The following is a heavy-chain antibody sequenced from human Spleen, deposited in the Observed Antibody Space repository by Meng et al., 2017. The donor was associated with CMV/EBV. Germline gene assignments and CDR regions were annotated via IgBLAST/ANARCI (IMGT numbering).Heavy chain of an antibody. CDR3: ARGKVVVAAPIDY. V-gene: IGHV3-30-3*01. CDR1: GFTFSSYA. D-gene: IGHD2-15*01. CDR2: ISYDGSNK. J-gene: IGHJ4*02. Sequence: GESLKISCAACGFTFSSYAMHWVRQAPGKGLEWVAVISYDGSNKYYADSVKGRFTISRDNSKNTLYLQMNSLRAEDTAVYYCARGKVVVAAPIDYWGQGTLVTVSS.